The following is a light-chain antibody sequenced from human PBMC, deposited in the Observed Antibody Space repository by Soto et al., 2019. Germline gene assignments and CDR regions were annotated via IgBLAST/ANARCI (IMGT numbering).Light chain of an antibody. V-gene: IGLV2-23*02. CDR3: CSYARSSTWM. CDR2: EVS. CDR1: SSDVGGYNY. Sequence: QSVLTQPASVSGSPGQSITISCTGTSSDVGGYNYVSWYQLHPGKAPKLMIHEVSERPSGISNRFSGSKSGNTASLTISGLQAEDEADYYCCSYARSSTWMFGGGTKVTVL. J-gene: IGLJ3*02.